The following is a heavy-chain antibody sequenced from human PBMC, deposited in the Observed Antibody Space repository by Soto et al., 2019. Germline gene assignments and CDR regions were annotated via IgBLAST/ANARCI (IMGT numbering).Heavy chain of an antibody. CDR3: ARANSGGYCSSTSCKDYYYYYMYV. Sequence: SETLSLTCTVSGGSISSYYWSWIRQPPGKGLEWIGYIYYSGSTNYNPSLKSRVTISVDTSKNQFSLKLSSVTAADTAVYYCARANSGGYCSSTSCKDYYYYYMYVWGKGTTVTVSS. V-gene: IGHV4-59*01. CDR1: GGSISSYY. CDR2: IYYSGST. J-gene: IGHJ6*03. D-gene: IGHD2-2*03.